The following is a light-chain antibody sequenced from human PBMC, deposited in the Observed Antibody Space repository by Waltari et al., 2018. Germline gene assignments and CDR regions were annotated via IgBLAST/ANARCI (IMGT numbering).Light chain of an antibody. CDR1: ILRTSH. CDR3: SSRELSGHVV. J-gene: IGLJ2*01. CDR2: GKN. Sequence: SSDLTQDPAVSVALVQPVRITCQGHILRTSHGNCCRQKPGQPPELVIYGKNNRPAGIADRFSASSSGNTASLIITGAQAEDEADYYCSSRELSGHVVFGGGTRLTVL. V-gene: IGLV3-19*01.